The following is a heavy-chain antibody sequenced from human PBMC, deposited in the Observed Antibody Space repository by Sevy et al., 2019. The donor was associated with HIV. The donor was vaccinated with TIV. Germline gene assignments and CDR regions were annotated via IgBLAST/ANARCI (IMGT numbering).Heavy chain of an antibody. V-gene: IGHV3-7*01. CDR3: ARDIVVVPAALHYYYYGMDV. Sequence: GGSLRLSCAASGFTFSSYWMSWVRQAPGKGLEWVANIKQDGSEKYYVDSVKGRFTISRDKAKNSLYLQMNSLRAEDTAVYYCARDIVVVPAALHYYYYGMDVWGQGTTVTVSS. CDR2: IKQDGSEK. CDR1: GFTFSSYW. J-gene: IGHJ6*02. D-gene: IGHD2-2*01.